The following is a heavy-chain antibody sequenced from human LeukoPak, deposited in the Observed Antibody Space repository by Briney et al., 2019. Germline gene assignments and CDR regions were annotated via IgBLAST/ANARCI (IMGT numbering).Heavy chain of an antibody. D-gene: IGHD2-2*01. CDR3: ARDRGRYCSSTSCYPDYYMDV. J-gene: IGHJ6*03. V-gene: IGHV3-7*01. CDR2: IKQDGSEK. Sequence: GGSLRLSCAASGFTFSSYWMSWVRQAPGKGLEWVANIKQDGSEKYYVDSVKGRFTISRDNAKNSLYLQMNNLRAEDTAVYYCARDRGRYCSSTSCYPDYYMDVWGKGTTVTVSS. CDR1: GFTFSSYW.